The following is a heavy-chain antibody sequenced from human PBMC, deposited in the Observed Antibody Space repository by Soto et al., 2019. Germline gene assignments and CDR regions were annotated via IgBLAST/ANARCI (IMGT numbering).Heavy chain of an antibody. CDR2: INHSGST. CDR3: ARAIYGSGSYYPYSYYGMDV. CDR1: GGSFSGYY. V-gene: IGHV4-34*01. D-gene: IGHD3-10*01. Sequence: QVQLQQWGAGLLKPSETLSLTCAVYGGSFSGYYWSWIRQPPGKGLEWIGEINHSGSTNYNPSLKSRVTISVDTSKSQFSLKLSSVTAADTAVYYCARAIYGSGSYYPYSYYGMDVWGQGTTVTVSS. J-gene: IGHJ6*02.